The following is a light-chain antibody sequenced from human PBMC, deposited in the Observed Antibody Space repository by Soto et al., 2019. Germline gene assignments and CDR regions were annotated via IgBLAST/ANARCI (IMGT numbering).Light chain of an antibody. V-gene: IGKV3-20*01. CDR1: QSVTSTF. CDR3: QQYCTSPPIT. J-gene: IGKJ5*01. CDR2: GAS. Sequence: EIVLTQSPGTLSLSPGERATLSCRASQSVTSTFLAGYQQKPGQAPRLLIDGASSRATGIPDRFSGSGSGTDFPLTISRLEPEDFAVYYLQQYCTSPPITFGPGTRRAIK.